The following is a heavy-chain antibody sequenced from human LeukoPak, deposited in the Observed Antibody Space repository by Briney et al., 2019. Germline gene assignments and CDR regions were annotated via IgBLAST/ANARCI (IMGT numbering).Heavy chain of an antibody. CDR1: GASISSSNYY. J-gene: IGHJ6*03. CDR3: ARQWRGITIFGVVPYYYYMDV. V-gene: IGHV4-39*01. Sequence: SETLSLTCTVSGASISSSNYYWGWIRQSPGKGLEWIATFSFIGSTQYNPSLKSRVTISVDTSKNQFSLKLSSVTAADTAVYYCARQWRGITIFGVVPYYYYMDVWGKGTTVTVSS. CDR2: FSFIGST. D-gene: IGHD3-3*01.